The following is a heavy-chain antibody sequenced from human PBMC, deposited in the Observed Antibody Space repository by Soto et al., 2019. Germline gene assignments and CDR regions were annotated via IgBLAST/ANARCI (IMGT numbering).Heavy chain of an antibody. Sequence: GESLKISCKGSGYSFTSYWIGWVRQMPGKGLEWMGIIYPGDSDTRYSPSFQGQVTISADKSISTAYLQWSSLKASDTAMYYCASLGGGGTVTHYYYGMDVWGQGTTVTVSS. CDR2: IYPGDSDT. V-gene: IGHV5-51*01. CDR3: ASLGGGGTVTHYYYGMDV. CDR1: GYSFTSYW. J-gene: IGHJ6*02. D-gene: IGHD4-4*01.